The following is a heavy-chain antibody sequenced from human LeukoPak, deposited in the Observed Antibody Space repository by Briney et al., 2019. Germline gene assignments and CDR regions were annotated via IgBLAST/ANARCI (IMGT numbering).Heavy chain of an antibody. CDR2: IYYSGST. Sequence: PSVTLALTCTVSGGSISSSSYYWGWIRQPPGKRLEWIGSIYYSGSTYYKPSLKSRVTISVDTSKNQFSLKLSSVTAAATAVYYCAGRITIFGVAVRDFDYWGQGTLVTVSS. D-gene: IGHD3-3*01. J-gene: IGHJ4*02. CDR1: GGSISSSSYY. V-gene: IGHV4-39*01. CDR3: AGRITIFGVAVRDFDY.